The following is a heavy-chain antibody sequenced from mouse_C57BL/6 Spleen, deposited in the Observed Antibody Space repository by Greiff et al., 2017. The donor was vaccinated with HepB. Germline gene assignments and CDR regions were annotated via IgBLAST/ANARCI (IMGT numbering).Heavy chain of an antibody. D-gene: IGHD2-3*01. CDR1: GFTFSSYA. V-gene: IGHV5-4*01. CDR3: ARDRYDGLSYYFDY. CDR2: ISDGGSYT. J-gene: IGHJ2*01. Sequence: EVQVVESGGGLVKPGGSLKLSCAASGFTFSSYAMSWVRQTPEKRLEWVATISDGGSYTYYPNNVKGRFTISRDNAKNNLYLQMSHLKSEDTAMYYCARDRYDGLSYYFDYWGQGTTLTVSS.